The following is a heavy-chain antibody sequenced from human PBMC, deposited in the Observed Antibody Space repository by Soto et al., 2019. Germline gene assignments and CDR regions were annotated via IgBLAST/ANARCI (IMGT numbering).Heavy chain of an antibody. CDR1: GDTFTGYY. V-gene: IGHV1-2*04. CDR2: INPNSGGT. Sequence: GASVKVSCKASGDTFTGYYMHWVRQAPGQGLEWMGWINPNSGGTNYAQKFQGWVTMTRDTSISTAYMELSRLRSDDTAVYYCARGWDTAMAHHYYYYYYMDVWGKGTTVTVSS. J-gene: IGHJ6*03. D-gene: IGHD5-18*01. CDR3: ARGWDTAMAHHYYYYYYMDV.